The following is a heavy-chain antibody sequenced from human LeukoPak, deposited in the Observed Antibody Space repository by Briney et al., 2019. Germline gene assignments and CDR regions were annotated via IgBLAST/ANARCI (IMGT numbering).Heavy chain of an antibody. V-gene: IGHV4-4*07. CDR1: GGSISSYY. CDR2: IYTSGST. CDR3: ARHWGWIAAAGYYYYYYMDV. Sequence: SETLSLTCTVSGGSISSYYWSWIRQPAGKGLEWIGRIYTSGSTNYNPSLKSRVTISVDTSKNQFSLKLSSVTAADTAVYYCARHWGWIAAAGYYYYYYMDVWGKGTTVTISS. J-gene: IGHJ6*03. D-gene: IGHD6-13*01.